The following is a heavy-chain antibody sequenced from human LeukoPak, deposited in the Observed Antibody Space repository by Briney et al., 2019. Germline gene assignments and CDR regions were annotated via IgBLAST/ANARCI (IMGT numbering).Heavy chain of an antibody. Sequence: GASVKVSCKSSGYTFTSYYIHWVRQAPGQGLEWMGIINPSGGSTYYAQKFQGRVTMTRDTSTSTIYMELSSLRSEDTAVYYCAREPSSTSHDAFDIWGQGTMVTVSS. CDR3: AREPSSTSHDAFDI. CDR1: GYTFTSYY. J-gene: IGHJ3*02. D-gene: IGHD2-2*01. CDR2: INPSGGST. V-gene: IGHV1-46*01.